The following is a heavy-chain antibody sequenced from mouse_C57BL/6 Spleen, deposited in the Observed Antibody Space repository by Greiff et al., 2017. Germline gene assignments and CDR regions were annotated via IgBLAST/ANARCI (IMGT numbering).Heavy chain of an antibody. Sequence: QVQLQQPGAELVQPGASVKMSCKASGYTFTSYWITWVKQRPGQGLEWIGDIYPGSGSTNYNEKFKSKATLTVDTASSTAYMQLSSLTSEDSAVYYCARHYGSCSWFAYWGQGTLVTVSA. CDR1: GYTFTSYW. CDR2: IYPGSGST. D-gene: IGHD1-1*01. J-gene: IGHJ3*01. CDR3: ARHYGSCSWFAY. V-gene: IGHV1-55*01.